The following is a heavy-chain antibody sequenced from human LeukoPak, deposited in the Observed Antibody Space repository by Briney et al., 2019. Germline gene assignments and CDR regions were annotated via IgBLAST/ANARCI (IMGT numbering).Heavy chain of an antibody. Sequence: SETLSLTCTVSGGSISSYYWSWIRQPPGMGLEWIGYIYYSGSTNYNPSLKSRVTISVDTSKNQFSLKLSSVTAADTAVYYCARGPVGYCSSTSCYPDYYYGMDVWGQGTTVTVSS. V-gene: IGHV4-59*01. CDR2: IYYSGST. J-gene: IGHJ6*02. D-gene: IGHD2-2*01. CDR3: ARGPVGYCSSTSCYPDYYYGMDV. CDR1: GGSISSYY.